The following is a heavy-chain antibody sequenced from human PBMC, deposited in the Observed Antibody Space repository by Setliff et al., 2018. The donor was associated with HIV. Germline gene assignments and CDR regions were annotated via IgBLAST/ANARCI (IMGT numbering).Heavy chain of an antibody. Sequence: PSETLSLTCTVSGASIISGDYYWAWIRQAPGKGLEWIGSVYDRGDTWYNPSLQSRATISLDMSKSLFSLKLTSVTAAETAVYYCSRRSYDVLSALVGYYYYEDVWGNGTTVTVSS. D-gene: IGHD3-3*01. J-gene: IGHJ6*03. V-gene: IGHV4-39*01. CDR2: VYDRGDT. CDR3: SRRSYDVLSALVGYYYYEDV. CDR1: GASIISGDYY.